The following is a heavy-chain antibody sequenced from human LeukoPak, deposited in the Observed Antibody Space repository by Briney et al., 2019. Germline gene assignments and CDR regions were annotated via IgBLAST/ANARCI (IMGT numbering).Heavy chain of an antibody. CDR3: ARIGPDTAMAIDY. CDR2: INPSGGST. V-gene: IGHV1-46*01. CDR1: GYTFTSYY. Sequence: VASVKVSCKASGYTFTSYYMHWVRQAPGQGLEWMGIINPSGGSTSYAQKFQGRVTMTRNTSISTAYMELSSLRSEDTAVYYCARIGPDTAMAIDYWGQGTLVTVSS. D-gene: IGHD5-18*01. J-gene: IGHJ4*02.